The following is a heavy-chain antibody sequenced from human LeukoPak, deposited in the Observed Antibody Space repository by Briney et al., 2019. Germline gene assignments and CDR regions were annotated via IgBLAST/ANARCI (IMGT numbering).Heavy chain of an antibody. CDR2: ISYSGST. CDR1: GGSISRCGYY. CDR3: ARVGSTVPTFGRIDY. Sequence: PSETLSLPCTVSGGSISRCGYYWSWIRQHPGKGLEGIGYISYSGSTYYNPSLKSRINISVDTSKNQFSLRLSSVTAADTAVYYCARVGSTVPTFGRIDYWGQGTLVTVSS. J-gene: IGHJ4*02. V-gene: IGHV4-31*03. D-gene: IGHD4-17*01.